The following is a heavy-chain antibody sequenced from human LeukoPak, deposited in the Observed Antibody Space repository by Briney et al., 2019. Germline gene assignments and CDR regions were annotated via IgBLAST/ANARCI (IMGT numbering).Heavy chain of an antibody. Sequence: GGSLRLSCAASGFTFSSYSRNWVRQAPGKGLEWVSSISSSSSYIYYADSVKGRFTTSRDNAKNSLYLQMNSLRAEDTAVYYCARDLGRNQLPWDAFDIWGQGTMVTVSS. V-gene: IGHV3-21*01. D-gene: IGHD2-2*01. CDR2: ISSSSSYI. CDR3: ARDLGRNQLPWDAFDI. CDR1: GFTFSSYS. J-gene: IGHJ3*02.